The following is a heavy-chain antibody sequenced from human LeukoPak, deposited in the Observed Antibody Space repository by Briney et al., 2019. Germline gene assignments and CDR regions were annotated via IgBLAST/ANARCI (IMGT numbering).Heavy chain of an antibody. Sequence: GGSLRLSCAASGFTVSSNYTSWVRQAPGKGLEWVSVIYSGGSTYYADSVKGRFTISRDNSKNTLYLQMNSLRAEDTAVYYCARHGWGRDNWFDPWGQGTLVTVSS. CDR2: IYSGGST. CDR3: ARHGWGRDNWFDP. CDR1: GFTVSSNY. J-gene: IGHJ5*02. V-gene: IGHV3-53*01. D-gene: IGHD7-27*01.